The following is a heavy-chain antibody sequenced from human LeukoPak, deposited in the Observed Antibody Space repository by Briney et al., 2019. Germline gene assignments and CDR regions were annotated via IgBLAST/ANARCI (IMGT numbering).Heavy chain of an antibody. Sequence: PGGSLRLSCAASGFTFSSCWMHWVRQAPGKGLVWVSRINSDGSSTSYADSVKGRFTISRDNAKNTLYLQMNSLRAEDTAVYYCARVIKYYYDSSGYYADYWGQGTLVTVSS. J-gene: IGHJ4*02. CDR2: INSDGSST. D-gene: IGHD3-22*01. V-gene: IGHV3-74*01. CDR3: ARVIKYYYDSSGYYADY. CDR1: GFTFSSCW.